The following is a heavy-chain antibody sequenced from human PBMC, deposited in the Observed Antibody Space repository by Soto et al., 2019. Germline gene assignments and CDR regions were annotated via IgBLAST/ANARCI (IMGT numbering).Heavy chain of an antibody. V-gene: IGHV4-30-4*01. D-gene: IGHD1-26*01. J-gene: IGHJ6*02. CDR1: GGSISSGDYY. Sequence: QVQLQESGPGLVKPSQTLSLTCTVSGGSISSGDYYWSWIRQPPGKGLEWIGYIYYSGSTYYNPSLKSRVTISVDTSKNQFSLKLSSVTAADTAVYYCARDLQLVKVGATIGEGVEVWGQGTTVTVSS. CDR3: ARDLQLVKVGATIGEGVEV. CDR2: IYYSGST.